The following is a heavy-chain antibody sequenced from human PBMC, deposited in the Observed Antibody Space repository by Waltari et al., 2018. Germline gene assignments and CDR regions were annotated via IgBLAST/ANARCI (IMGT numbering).Heavy chain of an antibody. V-gene: IGHV4-34*01. D-gene: IGHD6-13*01. Sequence: QVQLQQWGAGLLKPSETLSLTCAVYGGSFSGYYWSWIRQPPGKGLEWIGEINHSGSTNYNPSLKSRVTISVDTSKNQFSLKLSSVTAADTAVYYCAKSSSWYYYYYGMDVWGQGTTVIVSS. J-gene: IGHJ6*02. CDR2: INHSGST. CDR3: AKSSSWYYYYYGMDV. CDR1: GGSFSGYY.